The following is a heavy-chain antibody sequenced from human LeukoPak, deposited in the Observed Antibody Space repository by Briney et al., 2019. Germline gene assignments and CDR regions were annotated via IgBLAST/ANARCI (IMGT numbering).Heavy chain of an antibody. D-gene: IGHD3-9*01. CDR2: ISAYNGNT. CDR1: GYTFTSYG. V-gene: IGHV1-18*01. CDR3: AINYDILTGYKLAPDAFDI. Sequence: GASVKVSCKASGYTFTSYGISWVRQASGQGLEWMGWISAYNGNTNYAQKLQGRVTMTTDTSTSTAYMELRSLRSDDTAVYYCAINYDILTGYKLAPDAFDIWGQGTMVTVSS. J-gene: IGHJ3*02.